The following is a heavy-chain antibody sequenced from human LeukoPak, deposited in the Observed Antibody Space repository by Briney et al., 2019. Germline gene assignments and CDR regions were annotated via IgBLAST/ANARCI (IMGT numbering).Heavy chain of an antibody. CDR2: MNPNSGNT. V-gene: IGHV1-8*03. Sequence: ASVKVSCKASGYTFTSYDINWVRQATGLGLEWMGWMNPNSGNTGYAQKFQGRVTITRSTSISTAYMELSSLRSEDTAVYYCAREGQYSSSWKPYYYYMDVWGKGTTVTVSS. J-gene: IGHJ6*03. D-gene: IGHD6-13*01. CDR3: AREGQYSSSWKPYYYYMDV. CDR1: GYTFTSYD.